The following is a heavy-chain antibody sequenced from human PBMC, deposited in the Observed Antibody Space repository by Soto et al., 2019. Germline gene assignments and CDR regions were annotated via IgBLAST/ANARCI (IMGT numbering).Heavy chain of an antibody. Sequence: PGGSLRLSCAASGFTFSSYAMHWVRQAPGKGLEWVAVISYDGSNKYYADSVKGRFTIPRDNSKNTLYLQMNSLRAEDTAVYYCAKGITDTGGYYYYSMDVWGQGTAVTVSS. CDR3: AKGITDTGGYYYYSMDV. CDR2: ISYDGSNK. D-gene: IGHD3-16*01. J-gene: IGHJ6*02. V-gene: IGHV3-30-3*01. CDR1: GFTFSSYA.